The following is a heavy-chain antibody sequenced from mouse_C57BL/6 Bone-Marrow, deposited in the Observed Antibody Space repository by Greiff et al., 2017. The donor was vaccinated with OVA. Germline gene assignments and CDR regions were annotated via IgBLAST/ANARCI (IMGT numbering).Heavy chain of an antibody. J-gene: IGHJ3*01. CDR2: IDPSDSYT. Sequence: QVQLQQPGAELVRPGTSVKLSCKASGYTFTSYWMHWVKQRPGQGLEWIGVIDPSDSYTNYNQKFKGKATLTVDASSSTAYMQLSSLTSEDSAVYYCARCPFYYGNYFADWGQGTLVTVSA. V-gene: IGHV1-59*01. CDR3: ARCPFYYGNYFAD. D-gene: IGHD2-1*01. CDR1: GYTFTSYW.